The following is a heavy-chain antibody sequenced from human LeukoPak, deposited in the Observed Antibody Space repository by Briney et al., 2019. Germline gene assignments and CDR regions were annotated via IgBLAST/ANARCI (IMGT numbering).Heavy chain of an antibody. CDR3: ARAYGSGSYLWENWFDP. CDR2: INPSGGST. CDR1: GNTFTSYD. D-gene: IGHD3-10*01. V-gene: IGHV1-46*01. J-gene: IGHJ5*02. Sequence: ASVKVSCKASGNTFTSYDLHWLRQAPGQGLEWMGIINPSGGSTSYAQKFQGRVTMTRDTSTSTVYMELSSLRSEDTAVYYCARAYGSGSYLWENWFDPWGQGTLVTVSS.